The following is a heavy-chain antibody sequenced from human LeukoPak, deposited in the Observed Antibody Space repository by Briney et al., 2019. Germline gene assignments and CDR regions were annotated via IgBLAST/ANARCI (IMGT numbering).Heavy chain of an antibody. J-gene: IGHJ3*02. CDR1: DDSFSSHY. CDR2: ISYIGST. D-gene: IGHD4-17*01. CDR3: ARDLVTVTKGFDI. Sequence: SETLSLTCAVSDDSFSSHYWTWVRQPPGKGLEWIGYISYIGSTNYNPSLKSRVTISIDTSKNQFSLKLTSVTAADTAVYYCARDLVTVTKGFDIWGQGTMVSVSS. V-gene: IGHV4-59*11.